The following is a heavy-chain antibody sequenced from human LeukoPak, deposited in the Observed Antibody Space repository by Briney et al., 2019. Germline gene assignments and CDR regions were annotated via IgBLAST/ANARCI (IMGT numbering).Heavy chain of an antibody. D-gene: IGHD4-17*01. V-gene: IGHV3-21*01. CDR3: ARWHGNYRLDY. CDR1: GFTFSSYS. Sequence: GGSLRLSCAASGFTFSSYSMNWVRQAPGKGLEWVSSISSSSSYIYYADSVKGRFTISRDNAKNSLDLQMNSLRAEDTAVYYCARWHGNYRLDYWGQGTLVTVSS. CDR2: ISSSSSYI. J-gene: IGHJ4*02.